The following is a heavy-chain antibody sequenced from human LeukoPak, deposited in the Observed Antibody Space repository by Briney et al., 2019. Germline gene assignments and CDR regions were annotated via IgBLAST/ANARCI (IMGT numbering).Heavy chain of an antibody. CDR1: GYTLTELS. D-gene: IGHD5-24*01. CDR3: ATDPGRDGYNGYYFDY. J-gene: IGHJ4*02. Sequence: ASVKVSCKVSGYTLTELSMHWLRQAPGKGLEWMGGFDPEDGETIYAQKFQGRVTMTEDTSTDTAYMELSSLRSEDTAVYYCATDPGRDGYNGYYFDYWGQGTLVTVSS. V-gene: IGHV1-24*01. CDR2: FDPEDGET.